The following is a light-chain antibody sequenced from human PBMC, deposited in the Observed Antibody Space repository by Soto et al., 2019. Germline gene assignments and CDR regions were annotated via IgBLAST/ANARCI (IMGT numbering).Light chain of an antibody. Sequence: EIVLTQSPGTLSLSPGEGATLSCRASQSINSFLAWYQQRRGQAPRLLIHGASNRATGIPDRFSGSGSGTDFTLTISSLQFDDSAVYYCQQYNNWWTVGQGTKVDIK. CDR3: QQYNNWWT. CDR2: GAS. CDR1: QSINSF. V-gene: IGKV3D-15*01. J-gene: IGKJ1*01.